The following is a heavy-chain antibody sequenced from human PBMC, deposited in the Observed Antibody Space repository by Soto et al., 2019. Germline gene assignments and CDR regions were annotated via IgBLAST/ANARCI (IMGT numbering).Heavy chain of an antibody. J-gene: IGHJ4*02. CDR3: ARFRRNYFDY. Sequence: SETLSLTCTVSGTSISSFYWSWIRQTPGKGLEWIGYINYVGRTSYYSPSLQSRVTISLDSSKNQFSLILSSVTAADTAVYFCARFRRNYFDYWGQGTQVTVSS. CDR1: GTSISSFY. D-gene: IGHD3-10*01. CDR2: INYVGRTS. V-gene: IGHV4-59*01.